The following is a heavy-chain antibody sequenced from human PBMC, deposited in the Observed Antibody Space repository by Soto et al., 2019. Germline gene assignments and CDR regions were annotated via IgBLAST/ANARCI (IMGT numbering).Heavy chain of an antibody. CDR2: ISYDGSQT. Sequence: PGGSLRLSCAASGFIFSNYAFHWVRQAPGKGLEWITVISYDGSQTYFGDPVKGRFAISRDNSKDTLYLQMNSLRPEDTAVYYCARDFGAGAFDIWGQGTLVTVSS. V-gene: IGHV3-30*09. J-gene: IGHJ3*02. D-gene: IGHD3-3*01. CDR3: ARDFGAGAFDI. CDR1: GFIFSNYA.